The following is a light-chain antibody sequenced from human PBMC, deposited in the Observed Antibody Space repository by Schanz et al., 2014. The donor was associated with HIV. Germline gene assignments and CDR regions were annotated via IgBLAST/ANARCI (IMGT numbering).Light chain of an antibody. CDR3: AAWDDSLKGI. CDR2: NNN. J-gene: IGLJ2*01. Sequence: QSVLTQPPSASGTTGQRVTIFCSGSSSNIGSNPVNWYQHLPGTAPKVVIYNNNQRPSGVPDRFSGSKSGTSASLAINGLQSEDEADYYCAAWDDSLKGIFGGGTKLTVL. CDR1: SSNIGSNP. V-gene: IGLV1-44*01.